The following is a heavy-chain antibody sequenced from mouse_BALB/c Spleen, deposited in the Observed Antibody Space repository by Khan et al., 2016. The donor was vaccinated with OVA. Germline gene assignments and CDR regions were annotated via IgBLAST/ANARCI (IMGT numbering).Heavy chain of an antibody. Sequence: EVELVESGGDLVRPGGSLTLSCAASGFSFSTYGMSWVRQTPDKRLEWVATINTGGAYTYYPDTVKGRFTISRDNAKNTVYLQLSSLKSEDTAMYYCARADYCYNSEGFAYWGRGTLVTVSA. J-gene: IGHJ3*01. CDR1: GFSFSTYG. D-gene: IGHD1-1*01. CDR3: ARADYCYNSEGFAY. V-gene: IGHV5-6*01. CDR2: INTGGAYT.